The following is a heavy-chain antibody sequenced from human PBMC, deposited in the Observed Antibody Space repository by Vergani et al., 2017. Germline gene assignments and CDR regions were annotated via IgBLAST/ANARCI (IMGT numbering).Heavy chain of an antibody. CDR1: GGSFSGYY. CDR2: IHYSENT. J-gene: IGHJ4*02. D-gene: IGHD3-22*01. CDR3: TRGWYYDSIAYWAY. Sequence: QVQLQQWGAGLLKPSETLSLTCAVYGGSFSGYYWSWIRQPPGKGLEWIGSIHYSENTNYNPSLKTRVTFSVDTSKNQFSLTLTSVTAADTAVYYCTRGWYYDSIAYWAYWGQGTLVTVSS. V-gene: IGHV4-34*01.